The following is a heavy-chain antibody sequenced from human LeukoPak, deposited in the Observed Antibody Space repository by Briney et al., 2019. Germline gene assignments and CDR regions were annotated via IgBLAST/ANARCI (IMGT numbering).Heavy chain of an antibody. D-gene: IGHD2/OR15-2a*01. CDR3: ASSNSVVGYFQH. V-gene: IGHV4-30-4*08. CDR2: IYYSGST. J-gene: IGHJ1*01. Sequence: SETLSLTCTVSGGSISSGDYYWSWIRQPPGKGLEWIGYIYYSGSTYYNPSLKSRVTISVDTSKNQFSLKLSSVTAAAPAVYYCASSNSVVGYFQHWGQGTLVTVSS. CDR1: GGSISSGDYY.